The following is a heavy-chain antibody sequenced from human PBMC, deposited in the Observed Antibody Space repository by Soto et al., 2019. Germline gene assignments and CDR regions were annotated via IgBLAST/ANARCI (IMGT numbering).Heavy chain of an antibody. CDR2: IYYSGST. CDR1: GGSISSSNW. Sequence: TSETLSLTCAVSGGSISSSNWWSWIRQPPGKGLEWIGSIYYSGSTNYNPSLKSRVTISVDTSKNQFSLKLSSVTAADTAVYYCARGLMVRGVRPLPIDYWGQGTLVTVSS. J-gene: IGHJ4*02. CDR3: ARGLMVRGVRPLPIDY. V-gene: IGHV4-4*02. D-gene: IGHD3-10*01.